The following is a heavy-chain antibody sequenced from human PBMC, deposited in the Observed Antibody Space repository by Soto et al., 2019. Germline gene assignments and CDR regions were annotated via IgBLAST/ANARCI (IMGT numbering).Heavy chain of an antibody. V-gene: IGHV4-34*01. CDR2: INHSGST. CDR3: SRGGVPFTSDYYGSGSYYNLGYAYYGMDV. Sequence: QVQLQQWGAGLLKPSETLSLTCAVYGGSFSGYYWSWIRQPPGKGLERIGEINHSGSTNYNPSLKSRVTISVHTSKNPFSLKLSSVTAEDTSVSYCSRGGVPFTSDYYGSGSYYNLGYAYYGMDVWGQGTKVTVSS. J-gene: IGHJ6*02. D-gene: IGHD3-10*01. CDR1: GGSFSGYY.